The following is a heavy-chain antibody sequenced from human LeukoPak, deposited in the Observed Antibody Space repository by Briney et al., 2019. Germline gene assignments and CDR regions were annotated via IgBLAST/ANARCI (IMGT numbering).Heavy chain of an antibody. V-gene: IGHV1-8*02. J-gene: IGHJ4*02. CDR1: GYTFTSYD. CDR2: MNPNSGNT. D-gene: IGHD3-16*01. Sequence: GASVKVSCKASGYTFTSYDINWVRQATGQGLEWMGWMNPNSGNTGYAQKFQGRVTMTTDTSTSTAYMELRSLRSDDTAVYYCARDRFGAFDYWGQGTLVTVSS. CDR3: ARDRFGAFDY.